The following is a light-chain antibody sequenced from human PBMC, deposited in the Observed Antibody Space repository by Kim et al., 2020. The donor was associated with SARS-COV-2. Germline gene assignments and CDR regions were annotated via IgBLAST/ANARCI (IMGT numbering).Light chain of an antibody. CDR2: QDN. CDR3: QAWDSSTAV. V-gene: IGLV3-1*01. Sequence: SVPPGQTASITCSGDKLGDKYACWYQQKPGQSPVLVIYQDNKRPSGIPERFSGSNSGNTATLTISGTQAMDEADYYCQAWDSSTAVFGGGTQLTVL. CDR1: KLGDKY. J-gene: IGLJ2*01.